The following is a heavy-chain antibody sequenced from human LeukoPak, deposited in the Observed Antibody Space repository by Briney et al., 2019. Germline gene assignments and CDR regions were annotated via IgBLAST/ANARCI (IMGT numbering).Heavy chain of an antibody. D-gene: IGHD2-2*02. Sequence: GGSLRLSCTVSGFTLSNAWMTWVRQAPGKGLEWVANIKQDGSEKYYVDSVKGRFTISRDNTKSSLYLQMNSLRDEDTAVYYCARDIGDCSSLSCYNHYYYMDVWGKGTTVTVSS. CDR3: ARDIGDCSSLSCYNHYYYMDV. CDR2: IKQDGSEK. CDR1: GFTLSNAW. V-gene: IGHV3-7*01. J-gene: IGHJ6*03.